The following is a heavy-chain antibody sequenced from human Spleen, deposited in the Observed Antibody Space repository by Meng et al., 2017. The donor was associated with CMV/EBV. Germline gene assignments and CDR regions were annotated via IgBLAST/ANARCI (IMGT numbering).Heavy chain of an antibody. D-gene: IGHD3-22*01. Sequence: GGSLRLSCAASGFTFSGYAMSWVRQAPGKGLEWVSAFTGSGGRPYYADAVKGRFTISRDNSKNTLYLQMNSLRADDTAVYFCAKGLGYPDLNTPFDIWGQGTTVTVSS. J-gene: IGHJ3*02. CDR1: GFTFSGYA. CDR2: FTGSGGRP. CDR3: AKGLGYPDLNTPFDI. V-gene: IGHV3-23*01.